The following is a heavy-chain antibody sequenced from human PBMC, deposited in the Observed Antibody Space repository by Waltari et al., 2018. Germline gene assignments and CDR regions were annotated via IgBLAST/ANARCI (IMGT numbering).Heavy chain of an antibody. J-gene: IGHJ6*03. CDR2: INHSGST. CDR3: ARGGTGRGYYYYYYMDV. CDR1: GGSFSGYS. Sequence: QVQLQQWGAGLLKPSETLSLTCAVYGGSFSGYSWSWIRQPPGKGLEWIGEINHSGSTNYNPSLKSRVTISVDTSKNQFSLKLSSVTAADTAVYYCARGGTGRGYYYYYYMDVWGKGTTVTVSS. D-gene: IGHD2-8*02. V-gene: IGHV4-34*01.